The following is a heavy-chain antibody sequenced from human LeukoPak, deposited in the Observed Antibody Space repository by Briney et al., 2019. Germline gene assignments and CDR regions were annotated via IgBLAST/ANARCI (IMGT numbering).Heavy chain of an antibody. Sequence: GGSLRLSCAASEITFRSDVMSWVRQAPGKGLEWVSGISGSGDSTYYADSVEGRFTISRDNSKNTLYLQMNSLRAEDTAVYYCAKGNRVAAAGYYYYGMDVWGQGTTVTVSS. CDR2: ISGSGDST. J-gene: IGHJ6*02. CDR1: EITFRSDV. D-gene: IGHD6-13*01. V-gene: IGHV3-23*01. CDR3: AKGNRVAAAGYYYYGMDV.